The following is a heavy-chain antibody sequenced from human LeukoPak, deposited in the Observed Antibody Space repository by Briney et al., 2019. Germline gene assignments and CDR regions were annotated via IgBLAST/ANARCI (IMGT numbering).Heavy chain of an antibody. V-gene: IGHV3-23*01. CDR3: AAPRSGYLFDY. CDR1: GFTFSSYT. D-gene: IGHD3-22*01. Sequence: GEPLKISCAASGFTFSSYTMSWVSQAPGKGLEWVSAISGSGGSTYYADSVKGRFTISRDNSKNTLYLQMNSLRAEDTAVYYCAAPRSGYLFDYWGQGTLVTVSS. J-gene: IGHJ4*02. CDR2: ISGSGGST.